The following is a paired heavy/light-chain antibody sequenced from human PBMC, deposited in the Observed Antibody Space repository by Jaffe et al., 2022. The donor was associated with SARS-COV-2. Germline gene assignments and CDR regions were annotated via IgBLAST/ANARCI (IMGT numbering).Light chain of an antibody. J-gene: IGKJ2*01. V-gene: IGKV1-5*03. Sequence: DIQMTQSPSTLSASVGDRVTITCRASQSVNIWLAWYQQKPGKAPKLLIYKASSLESGVPSRFSGSGSETEFTLTISNLQPDDFATFYCQQYVTYPYTFGQGTKLEIK. CDR3: QQYVTYPYT. CDR1: QSVNIW. CDR2: KAS.
Heavy chain of an antibody. CDR1: GFTFNDHY. CDR2: TKDRGRDYAT. V-gene: IGHV3-72*01. Sequence: EVQLVESGGGLVQPGGSLRLSCAASGFTFNDHYMDWVRQAPGKGLEWVGRTKDRGRDYATEYAASVKGRFIISRDASDYSLYLQMNSLKTEDTAVYYCVAYTSGLPHWGQGTLVTVS. CDR3: VAYTSGLPH. D-gene: IGHD2-21*01. J-gene: IGHJ4*02.